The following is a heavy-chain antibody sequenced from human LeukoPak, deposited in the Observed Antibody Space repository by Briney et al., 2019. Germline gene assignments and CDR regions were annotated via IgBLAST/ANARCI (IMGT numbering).Heavy chain of an antibody. CDR1: GGSISSSSYY. CDR2: IYYSGST. J-gene: IGHJ3*02. Sequence: SETLSLTCTVSGGSISSSSYYWGWIRQPPGKGLEWIGSIYYSGSTYYNPSLKSRVTISVDTSKNQFSLKLSSVTAADTAVYYCARDATNTRNYYDSSGYDAFDIWGQGTMVTVSS. CDR3: ARDATNTRNYYDSSGYDAFDI. V-gene: IGHV4-39*02. D-gene: IGHD3-22*01.